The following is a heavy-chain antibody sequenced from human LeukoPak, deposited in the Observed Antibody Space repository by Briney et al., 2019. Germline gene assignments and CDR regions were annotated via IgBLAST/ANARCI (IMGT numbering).Heavy chain of an antibody. CDR3: ARDADSSSWSMYYYYGMDV. J-gene: IGHJ6*02. V-gene: IGHV3-7*01. D-gene: IGHD6-13*01. CDR2: IRQDGDTK. Sequence: SLRLSXXXSGXXFNAXWMTWVRQAPGKGLEWVANIRQDGDTKYYVDSVKGRFTISRDNAMNSLYLQMNSLRAEDTAVYYCARDADSSSWSMYYYYGMDVWGQGTTVTVSS. CDR1: GXXFNAXW.